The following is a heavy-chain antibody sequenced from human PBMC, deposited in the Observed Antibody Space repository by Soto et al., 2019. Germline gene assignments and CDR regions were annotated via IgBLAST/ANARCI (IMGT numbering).Heavy chain of an antibody. CDR2: IIPIFGTA. D-gene: IGHD3-22*01. CDR3: ARRVSSGYSTGYYGMDV. V-gene: IGHV1-69*01. Sequence: QVQLVQSGAEVKKPGSSVKVSCKASGGTFSSYAISWVRQAPGQGLEWMGGIIPIFGTANYAQKFQGRVTITADESTSTAYMELSSLRSEDTAVYYCARRVSSGYSTGYYGMDVWGQGTTVTVSS. J-gene: IGHJ6*02. CDR1: GGTFSSYA.